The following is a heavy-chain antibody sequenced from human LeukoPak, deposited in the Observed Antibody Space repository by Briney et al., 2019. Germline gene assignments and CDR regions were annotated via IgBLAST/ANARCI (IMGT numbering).Heavy chain of an antibody. Sequence: GGSLRPSCAASGFTFSSYGMHWVRQAPGKGLEWVAVISYDGSNKYYADSVKGRFTISRDNSKNTLYLQMNSLRAEDTAVYYCAKDRNGYCSGGSCYGMDVWGQGTTVTVSS. CDR2: ISYDGSNK. CDR1: GFTFSSYG. J-gene: IGHJ6*02. CDR3: AKDRNGYCSGGSCYGMDV. V-gene: IGHV3-30*18. D-gene: IGHD2-15*01.